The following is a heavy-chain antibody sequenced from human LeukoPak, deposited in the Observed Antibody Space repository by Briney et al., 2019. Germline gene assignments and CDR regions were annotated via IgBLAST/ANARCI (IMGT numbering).Heavy chain of an antibody. Sequence: GGSLRLSCAASGFTVSSSYMRWVRQAPGKGLEWVSVIYSGGSTYYADSVKGRFTISRDNSKNMLYLQMNSMRAEDTAVYYCAREGGRDAFDIWGQGTMVTVSS. CDR3: AREGGRDAFDI. CDR2: IYSGGST. D-gene: IGHD3-16*01. CDR1: GFTVSSSY. V-gene: IGHV3-66*02. J-gene: IGHJ3*02.